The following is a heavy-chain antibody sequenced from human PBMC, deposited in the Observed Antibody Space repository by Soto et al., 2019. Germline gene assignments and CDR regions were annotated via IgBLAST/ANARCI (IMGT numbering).Heavy chain of an antibody. Sequence: ASVKVSCKASGYTFTSYGISWVRQAPGQGLEWMGWISAYNGNTNYAQKLQGRVTMTTDTSTSTAYMELRSLRSDDTAVYYCARVTGPNDYGDYATYYYYYYGMDVWGQGTTVTVSS. D-gene: IGHD4-17*01. CDR3: ARVTGPNDYGDYATYYYYYYGMDV. J-gene: IGHJ6*02. CDR1: GYTFTSYG. V-gene: IGHV1-18*01. CDR2: ISAYNGNT.